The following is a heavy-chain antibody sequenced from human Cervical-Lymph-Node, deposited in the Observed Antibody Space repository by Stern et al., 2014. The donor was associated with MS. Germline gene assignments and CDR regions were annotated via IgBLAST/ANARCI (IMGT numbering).Heavy chain of an antibody. J-gene: IGHJ3*02. CDR1: GYTFTSYY. V-gene: IGHV1-46*01. CDR2: INPSGGST. Sequence: QVQLVQSGAEVKKPGASVKVSCKASGYTFTSYYMHWVPQAPGQGLEWMGIINPSGGSTSYAQKFQGRVTMTRDTSTSTVYMELSSLRSEDTAVYYCARGSDYYDSSGAVDAFDIWGQGTMVTVSS. D-gene: IGHD3-22*01. CDR3: ARGSDYYDSSGAVDAFDI.